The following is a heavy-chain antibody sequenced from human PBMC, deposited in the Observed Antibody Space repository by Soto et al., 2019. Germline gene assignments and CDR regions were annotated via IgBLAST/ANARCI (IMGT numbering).Heavy chain of an antibody. J-gene: IGHJ3*02. CDR1: GGSLSSSSYY. Sequence: SDTLSLTCTVSGGSLSSSSYYWGWIRQPPGKGLEWIGSIYYSGSTYYNPSLKSRVTISVDTSKNQFSLKLSSVTAADTALYYCARPTTFYAFDIWRQGTMDTLSS. CDR2: IYYSGST. CDR3: ARPTTFYAFDI. V-gene: IGHV4-39*01. D-gene: IGHD3-16*01.